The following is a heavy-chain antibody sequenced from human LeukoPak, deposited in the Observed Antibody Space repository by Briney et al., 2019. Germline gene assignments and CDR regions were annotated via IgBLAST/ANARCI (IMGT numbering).Heavy chain of an antibody. CDR3: ASSSSSGRRFVGHYYGMDV. J-gene: IGHJ6*02. CDR1: GFTFSSYA. Sequence: GGSLRLSCAASGFTFSSYAMSWVRQAPGKGLEWVAVISYDGSNKYYADSVKGRFTISRDNSKNTLYLQMNSLRAEDTAVYYCASSSSSGRRFVGHYYGMDVWGQGTTVTVSS. CDR2: ISYDGSNK. V-gene: IGHV3-30-3*01. D-gene: IGHD6-6*01.